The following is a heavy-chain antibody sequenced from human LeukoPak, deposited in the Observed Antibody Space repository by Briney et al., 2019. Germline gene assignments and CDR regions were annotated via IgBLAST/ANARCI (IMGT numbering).Heavy chain of an antibody. CDR3: AGAMVRGVRAPDY. D-gene: IGHD3-10*01. V-gene: IGHV3-30-3*01. J-gene: IGHJ4*02. CDR2: ISYDGNNK. CDR1: GFTFSSYA. Sequence: GGSLRLSCAASGFTFSSYAMSWVRQAPGKGLEWVALISYDGNNKYYSDSVKGRFTISRDNSKNTLYLQMNSLRAEDTAVYYCAGAMVRGVRAPDYWGQGTLVTVSS.